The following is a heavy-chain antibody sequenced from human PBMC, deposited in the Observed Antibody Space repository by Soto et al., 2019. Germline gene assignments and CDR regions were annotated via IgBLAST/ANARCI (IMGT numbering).Heavy chain of an antibody. D-gene: IGHD2-21*02. J-gene: IGHJ4*02. CDR2: INAGNGNP. CDR1: GYTFTSYA. CDR3: ARRIVVVTALDY. Sequence: QVQLVQSGAEEKKPGASVKVSCKASGYTFTSYAMHWVRQAPGQRLEWMGWINAGNGNPKYSQKFQGRVTITRDTSASTAYTELISLRSEDTAVYYCARRIVVVTALDYWGQGTLVTVSS. V-gene: IGHV1-3*05.